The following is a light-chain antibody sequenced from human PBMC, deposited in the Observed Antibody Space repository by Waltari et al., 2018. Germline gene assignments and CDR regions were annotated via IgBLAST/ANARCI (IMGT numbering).Light chain of an antibody. CDR2: AAS. CDR1: EDIRND. V-gene: IGKV1-6*01. Sequence: AIQMTQSPSSLSASVGDRVTITCRASEDIRNDLGWYQQKPGKAPRLLIFAASTLQSGVPSRFSVSGSGTDFTLTISSLQPEDFSTYFCLQDYIFPLTFGGGTTVEI. J-gene: IGKJ4*01. CDR3: LQDYIFPLT.